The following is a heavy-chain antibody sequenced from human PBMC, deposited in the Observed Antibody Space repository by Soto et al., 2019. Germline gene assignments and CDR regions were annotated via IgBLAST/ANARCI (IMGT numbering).Heavy chain of an antibody. J-gene: IGHJ4*02. CDR2: ISSSSSYI. D-gene: IGHD6-19*01. Sequence: GSLRLSCAASGFTFSSYSMNWVRQAPGKGLEWVSSISSSSSYIYYADSVKGRFTISRDNAKNSLYLQMNSLRAEDTAVYYCARDLVIAVAGTGDYWGQGTLVTVSS. V-gene: IGHV3-21*01. CDR3: ARDLVIAVAGTGDY. CDR1: GFTFSSYS.